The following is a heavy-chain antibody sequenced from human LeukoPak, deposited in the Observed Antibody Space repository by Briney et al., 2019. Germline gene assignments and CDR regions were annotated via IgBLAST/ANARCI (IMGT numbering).Heavy chain of an antibody. Sequence: SETLSLTCTVSGGSISSSSYYWGWIRQPPGKGLEWIGSIYYSGSTYYNPSLKSRVTISVDTSKNQFSLKLSSVTAADTAVYYCARVRGDCSSTSCYIRAWGYYYYYYMDVWGKGTTVTVSS. CDR3: ARVRGDCSSTSCYIRAWGYYYYYYMDV. V-gene: IGHV4-39*07. D-gene: IGHD2-2*02. J-gene: IGHJ6*03. CDR2: IYYSGST. CDR1: GGSISSSSYY.